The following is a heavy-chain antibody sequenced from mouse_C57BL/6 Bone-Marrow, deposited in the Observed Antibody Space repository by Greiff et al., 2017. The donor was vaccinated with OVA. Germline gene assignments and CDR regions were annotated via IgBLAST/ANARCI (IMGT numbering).Heavy chain of an antibody. D-gene: IGHD3-2*02. CDR3: ARWGPAQATWLTYYAMDY. Sequence: QVQLQQSGAELARPGASVKLSCKASGYTFTSYGISWVKQRTGQGLEWIGEIYPRSGNTYYNEKFKGKATLTADKSSSTAYMELRSLTSEDSAVYFCARWGPAQATWLTYYAMDYWGQGTLVTVSS. CDR1: GYTFTSYG. V-gene: IGHV1-81*01. J-gene: IGHJ4*01. CDR2: IYPRSGNT.